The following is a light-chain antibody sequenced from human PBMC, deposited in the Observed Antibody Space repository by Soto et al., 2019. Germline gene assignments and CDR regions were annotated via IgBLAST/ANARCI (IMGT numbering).Light chain of an antibody. CDR2: YDS. V-gene: IGLV3-21*04. Sequence: SYELTQPPSVSVAPGNTARITCGGNNIGSKSVHWYQQKPGQAPVLVIYYDSDRPSGIPERFSGSNSGNTATLTSSRGEAGDEADYYCQVWDSSSDHVVFGGGTQLTVL. J-gene: IGLJ2*01. CDR1: NIGSKS. CDR3: QVWDSSSDHVV.